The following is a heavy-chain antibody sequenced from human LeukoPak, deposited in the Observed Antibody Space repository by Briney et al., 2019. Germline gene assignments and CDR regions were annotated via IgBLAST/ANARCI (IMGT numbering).Heavy chain of an antibody. V-gene: IGHV4-59*08. CDR2: IYYTGST. CDR3: ARHDRYDDSSASAYFYFYMDV. J-gene: IGHJ6*03. D-gene: IGHD6-19*01. Sequence: PSETLSLTCTVSGGSISIYYWSWIRQPPGKGLEWIGYIYYTGSTNYNPSLKSRVTISVDTSKNQFSLKLRSVTAADTAVYYCARHDRYDDSSASAYFYFYMDVWGKGTTVTVSS. CDR1: GGSISIYY.